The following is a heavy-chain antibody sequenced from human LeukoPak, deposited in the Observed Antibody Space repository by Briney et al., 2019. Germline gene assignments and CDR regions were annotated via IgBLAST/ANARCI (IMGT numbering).Heavy chain of an antibody. CDR3: ARDCWDYGSGSYCGIDY. CDR2: IYNGGST. CDR1: GFTVSSNY. V-gene: IGHV3-66*02. D-gene: IGHD3-10*01. Sequence: GGSLRLSCAASGFTVSSNYLSWVRQAPGKGLEWVSVIYNGGSTYYADSVKGRFTISRDNSKNTLYLQMNSLRAEDTAVYYCARDCWDYGSGSYCGIDYWGQGTLVTVSS. J-gene: IGHJ4*02.